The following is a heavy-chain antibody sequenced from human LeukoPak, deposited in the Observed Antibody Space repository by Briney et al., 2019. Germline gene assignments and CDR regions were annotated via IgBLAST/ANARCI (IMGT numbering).Heavy chain of an antibody. J-gene: IGHJ4*02. V-gene: IGHV3-7*01. Sequence: GGSLRLSCAASGFTLSSYWMSWVRQAPGKGLECVANISPDGSKIYYVDSVRGRFTSSRDNAKNSLFLQMNSLRAEDTAAYYCMRDFQGYWGQGTLVTVSS. CDR3: MRDFQGY. CDR2: ISPDGSKI. CDR1: GFTLSSYW.